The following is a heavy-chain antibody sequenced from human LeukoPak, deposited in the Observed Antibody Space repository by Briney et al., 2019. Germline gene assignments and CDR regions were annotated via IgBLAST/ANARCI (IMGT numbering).Heavy chain of an antibody. CDR2: IYYSGST. CDR1: GASISSNSYY. D-gene: IGHD3-22*01. J-gene: IGHJ4*02. V-gene: IGHV4-39*07. CDR3: ARDPGYYDSSEARFDY. Sequence: SETLSLTCTVSGASISSNSYYWGWIRQPPGRGLEWIGSIYYSGSTYYNPPLKSRVTISVDTSKNQFSLKLSSVTAADTAVYYCARDPGYYDSSEARFDYWGQGTLVTVSS.